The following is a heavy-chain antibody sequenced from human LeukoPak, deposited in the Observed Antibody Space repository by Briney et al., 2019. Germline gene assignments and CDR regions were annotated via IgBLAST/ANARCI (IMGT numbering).Heavy chain of an antibody. CDR1: GYTLTELS. Sequence: ASVKVSCKVYGYTLTELSMHWVRQAPGKGREWMGGFDPEDDETIYGQKYQDRVTMTEDTYTETAYMELSSLRSEDTAVYYCATVGESASKTFGRDYYYYMDVWGKGTTVTVSS. J-gene: IGHJ6*03. D-gene: IGHD1-26*01. CDR2: FDPEDDET. V-gene: IGHV1-24*01. CDR3: ATVGESASKTFGRDYYYYMDV.